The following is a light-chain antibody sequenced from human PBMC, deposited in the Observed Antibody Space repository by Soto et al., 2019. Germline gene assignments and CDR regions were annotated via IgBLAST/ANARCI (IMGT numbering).Light chain of an antibody. CDR1: VLAKKY. CDR3: YSAADNNLV. CDR2: KDS. Sequence: SYELTQPSSVSVSPGQTARITCSGDVLAKKYARWFQQKPRQAPVLVIYKDSERPSGIPVRFSGSGSGTTVTLTISGAQVEDEADYYCYSAADNNLVFGGGTKLTVL. J-gene: IGLJ2*01. V-gene: IGLV3-27*01.